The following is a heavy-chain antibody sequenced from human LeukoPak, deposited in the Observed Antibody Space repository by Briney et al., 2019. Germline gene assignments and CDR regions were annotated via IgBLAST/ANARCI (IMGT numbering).Heavy chain of an antibody. Sequence: SGTLSLTCAVSGGSISSSYWWSWVRQPPGKRLEWIGEVYHSGSTNYYPSLKSRVTISIEKSKNQFSLKLSSVTAADTAVYYCAGAYCGGDCYSGRAFDIWGQGTMVTVSS. J-gene: IGHJ3*02. D-gene: IGHD2-21*02. CDR2: VYHSGST. CDR3: AGAYCGGDCYSGRAFDI. V-gene: IGHV4-4*02. CDR1: GGSISSSYW.